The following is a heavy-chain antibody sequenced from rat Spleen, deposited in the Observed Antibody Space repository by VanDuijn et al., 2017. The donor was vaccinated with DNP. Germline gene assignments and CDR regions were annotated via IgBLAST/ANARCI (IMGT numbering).Heavy chain of an antibody. CDR3: ARPISHFSSYTPCNWFAY. D-gene: IGHD1-2*01. V-gene: IGHV1-43*01. J-gene: IGHJ3*01. Sequence: QVQLQQSGAELAKPGSSVKISCKASGYTFTSYYISWIKQTTGQGLEYIGYINTGSGGSNYNEKFKGKATLTVDKSSSTAFMQLSSLTPDDSAFYYGARPISHFSSYTPCNWFAYWGQGTLVTVSS. CDR2: INTGSGGS. CDR1: GYTFTSYY.